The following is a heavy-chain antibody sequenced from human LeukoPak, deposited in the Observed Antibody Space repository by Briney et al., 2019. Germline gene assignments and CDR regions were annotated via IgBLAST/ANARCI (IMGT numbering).Heavy chain of an antibody. J-gene: IGHJ4*02. D-gene: IGHD3-3*01. CDR1: GYTFTGYY. Sequence: ASVKVSCKASGYTFTGYYMHWVRQAPGQGLEWMGWINPNSGGTNYAQKFQGRVTMTRNTSISTAYMELSSLRSEDTAVYYCARVSWSGRDDYWGQGTLVTVSS. CDR3: ARVSWSGRDDY. V-gene: IGHV1-2*02. CDR2: INPNSGGT.